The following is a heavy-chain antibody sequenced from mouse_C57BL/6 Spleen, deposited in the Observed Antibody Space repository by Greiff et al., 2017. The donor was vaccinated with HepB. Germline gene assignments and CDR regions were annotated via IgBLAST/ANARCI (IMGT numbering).Heavy chain of an antibody. CDR2: ISYDGSN. V-gene: IGHV3-6*01. CDR3: ASYYYGSSFYAMDY. CDR1: GYSITSGYY. J-gene: IGHJ4*01. Sequence: DVQLQESGPGLVKPSQSLSLTCSVTGYSITSGYYWNWIRQFPGNKLEWMGYISYDGSNNYNPSLKNRISITRDTSKNQFFLKLNSVTTEDTATYYCASYYYGSSFYAMDYWGQGTSVTVSS. D-gene: IGHD1-1*01.